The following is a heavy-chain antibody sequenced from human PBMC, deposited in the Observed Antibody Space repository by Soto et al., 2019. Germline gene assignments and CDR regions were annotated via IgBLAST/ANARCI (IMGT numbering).Heavy chain of an antibody. D-gene: IGHD2-2*01. Sequence: QVQLQESGPGLVKPSQTLSLTCTVSGGSISSGAYYWSWIRQHPGKGLEWIGYIYYSGSTYYNPSLKSRVTISVDTSKNQLSLKLSSVTAADAAVYYCARAVLIPAARFDPWGQGTLVTVSS. CDR2: IYYSGST. CDR1: GGSISSGAYY. V-gene: IGHV4-31*03. CDR3: ARAVLIPAARFDP. J-gene: IGHJ5*02.